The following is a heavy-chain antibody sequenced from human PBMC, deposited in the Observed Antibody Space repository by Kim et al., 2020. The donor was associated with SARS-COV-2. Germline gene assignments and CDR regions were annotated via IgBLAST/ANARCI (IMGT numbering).Heavy chain of an antibody. J-gene: IGHJ6*01. D-gene: IGHD3-10*01. CDR1: GFTFSTYG. CDR2: MSYDGSTK. V-gene: IGHV3-30*18. Sequence: GGSLRLSCAASGFTFSTYGMHWVRQAPGKGLEWVSLMSYDGSTKNYADSMKGRFTISRDNAENTLYLQLNSLRPEDTAVYYCSKALLRGVNFYYYGMDV. CDR3: SKALLRGVNFYYYGMDV.